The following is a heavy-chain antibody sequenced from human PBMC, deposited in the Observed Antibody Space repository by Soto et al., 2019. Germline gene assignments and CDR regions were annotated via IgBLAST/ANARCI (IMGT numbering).Heavy chain of an antibody. Sequence: EVQLVESGGGLVQPGRSLRLSCAASGFTFDDYAMHWVRQAPGKGLEWVSGISWNSGNIDYADSVKGRITISRDNAKNSLYRQMNSLRTKDTALYYRAKARGAYWGLDDYWGQGTLVTVSS. D-gene: IGHD3-16*01. CDR3: AKARGAYWGLDDY. CDR1: GFTFDDYA. J-gene: IGHJ4*02. CDR2: ISWNSGNI. V-gene: IGHV3-9*01.